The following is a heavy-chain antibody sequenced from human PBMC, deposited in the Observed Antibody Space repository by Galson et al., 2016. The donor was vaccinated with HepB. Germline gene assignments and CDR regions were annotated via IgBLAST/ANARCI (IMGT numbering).Heavy chain of an antibody. V-gene: IGHV3-33*01. J-gene: IGHJ3*02. CDR2: IWYDGNSK. CDR3: AREGWELRGAFDI. CDR1: GYTFSSYG. Sequence: SVKVSCAASGYTFSSYGIHWVRQAPGQGLEWVAVIWYDGNSKYFADSVKGRFTISRDNSKNTLYLQVNSLKAEDTAVYYCAREGWELRGAFDIWGQGTMVSVSS. D-gene: IGHD1-26*01.